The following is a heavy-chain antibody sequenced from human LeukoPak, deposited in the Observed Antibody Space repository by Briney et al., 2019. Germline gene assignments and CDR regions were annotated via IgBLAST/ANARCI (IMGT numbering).Heavy chain of an antibody. D-gene: IGHD3-22*01. CDR1: GGTFSSYA. Sequence: VKVSCKVSGGTFSSYAISWVRQAPGQGLEWMGWIIPIFGTANYAQKFQGRVTTTKNESTRSAYMVLSRMSAEAAVDYYCAISLNYYESIGYLFYWGQGTLVTVSS. CDR3: AISLNYYESIGYLFY. J-gene: IGHJ4*02. CDR2: IIPIFGTA. V-gene: IGHV1-69*13.